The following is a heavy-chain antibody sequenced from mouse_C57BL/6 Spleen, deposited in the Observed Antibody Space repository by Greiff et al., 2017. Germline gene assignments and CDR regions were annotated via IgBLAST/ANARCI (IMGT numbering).Heavy chain of an antibody. Sequence: EVKLQQSGAELVRPGASVKLSCTASGFNIKDYYMHWVKQRPEQGLEWIGRIDPEDGDTEYAPKFQGKATMTADTSSNTAYLQLSSLTSEDTAVYYCTVYYGNYGGVFDYWGQGTTLTVSS. J-gene: IGHJ2*01. CDR3: TVYYGNYGGVFDY. CDR2: IDPEDGDT. D-gene: IGHD2-1*01. CDR1: GFNIKDYY. V-gene: IGHV14-1*01.